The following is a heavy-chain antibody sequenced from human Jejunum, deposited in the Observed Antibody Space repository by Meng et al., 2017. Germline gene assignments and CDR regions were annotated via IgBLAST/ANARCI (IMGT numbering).Heavy chain of an antibody. CDR1: WFSLSTSGMA. V-gene: IGHV2-5*02. J-gene: IGHJ4*02. Sequence: QITLQESGPTQVKPTQTLTLTCTFSWFSLSTSGMAVGWIRQSPGKALEWLALIYWDDDKRYSPSLKNRLTITKDTSKNQVFLTMTNILPVDTGTYYCAYAPSGNEILDFDFWGQGILVTVSS. D-gene: IGHD1-1*01. CDR2: IYWDDDK. CDR3: AYAPSGNEILDFDF.